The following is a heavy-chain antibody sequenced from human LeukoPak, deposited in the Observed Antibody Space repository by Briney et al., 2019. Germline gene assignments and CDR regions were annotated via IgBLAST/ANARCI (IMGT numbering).Heavy chain of an antibody. CDR2: IYTSGST. D-gene: IGHD5-24*01. Sequence: KPSETLSLTCTVSGGSISSGSYYWSWIRQPAGKGLEWIGRIYTSGSTNYNPSLKSRVTISVDTSKNQFSLKLSSVTAADTAVYYCARLSRDGYNFVDYWGQGTLATVSS. CDR3: ARLSRDGYNFVDY. V-gene: IGHV4-61*02. J-gene: IGHJ4*02. CDR1: GGSISSGSYY.